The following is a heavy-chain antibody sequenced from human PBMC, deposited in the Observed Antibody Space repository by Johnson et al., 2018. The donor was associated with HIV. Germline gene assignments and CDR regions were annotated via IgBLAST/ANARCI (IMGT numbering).Heavy chain of an antibody. CDR3: ARAVYSSSSSCAFDI. D-gene: IGHD6-6*01. CDR2: IRYDGSNE. CDR1: GFTFSTYA. V-gene: IGHV3-30*02. Sequence: QVQLVESGGGVVQTGGSLRLSCAASGFTFSTYAMHWVRQAPGKGLEWMAFIRYDGSNEYYADSLKGRFTISRDNAKNTVYLQMNSLRAEDTAVYYCARAVYSSSSSCAFDIWGQGTMVTVSS. J-gene: IGHJ3*02.